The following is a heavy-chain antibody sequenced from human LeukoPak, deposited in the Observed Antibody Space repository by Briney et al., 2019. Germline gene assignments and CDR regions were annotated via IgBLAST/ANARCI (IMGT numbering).Heavy chain of an antibody. CDR2: IYYSGST. V-gene: IGHV4-39*01. Sequence: SETLSLTCTVSGGSISSSSYYWGWIRQPPRKGLEWIGSIYYSGSTYYNPSLKSRVTISVDTSKNQFSLKLSSVTAADTAVYYCARSWRYYGVFDYWGQGTLVTVSS. D-gene: IGHD1-26*01. J-gene: IGHJ4*02. CDR3: ARSWRYYGVFDY. CDR1: GGSISSSSYY.